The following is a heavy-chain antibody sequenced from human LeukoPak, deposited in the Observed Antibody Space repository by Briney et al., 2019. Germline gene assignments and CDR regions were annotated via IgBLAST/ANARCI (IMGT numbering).Heavy chain of an antibody. CDR1: GFTFSTYN. J-gene: IGHJ4*02. CDR2: ITSSSSYA. V-gene: IGHV3-21*01. D-gene: IGHD3-10*01. Sequence: PGGSLRLSCEASGFTFSTYNMNWVRQAPGKRLEWVSSITSSSSYAFYADSVKGRFTISRDNAKSSLYLQMNNLRAEDTAVYYCAKDQYGSGAQFDYWGQGTLVTVSS. CDR3: AKDQYGSGAQFDY.